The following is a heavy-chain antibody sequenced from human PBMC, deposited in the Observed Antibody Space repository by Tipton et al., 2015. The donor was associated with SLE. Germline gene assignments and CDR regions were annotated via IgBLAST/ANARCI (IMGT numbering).Heavy chain of an antibody. Sequence: SLRLSCAASGFTFSSYWMHWVRQAPGKGLVWVSRINSDGSSTSYADSVKGRFTISRDNAKNTLYLQMNSLRAEDTAVYFCARHPPGLRGNGMDVWGQGTTVIVSS. CDR3: ARHPPGLRGNGMDV. D-gene: IGHD4-17*01. CDR2: INSDGSST. CDR1: GFTFSSYW. J-gene: IGHJ6*02. V-gene: IGHV3-74*01.